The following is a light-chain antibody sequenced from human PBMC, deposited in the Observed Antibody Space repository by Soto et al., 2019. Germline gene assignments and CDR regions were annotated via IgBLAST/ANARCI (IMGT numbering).Light chain of an antibody. CDR3: QQYSRYPLT. CDR1: QSISSS. CDR2: KAS. J-gene: IGKJ5*01. V-gene: IGKV1-5*03. Sequence: DIQMTQSPSTLSASVGDRVTITCRASQSISSSLAWYQQKPGRAPTLLMYKASNLESGVPSRFSGSGSGTEFTLTISSLQPDDFATYYCQQYSRYPLTFGQGTRLQIK.